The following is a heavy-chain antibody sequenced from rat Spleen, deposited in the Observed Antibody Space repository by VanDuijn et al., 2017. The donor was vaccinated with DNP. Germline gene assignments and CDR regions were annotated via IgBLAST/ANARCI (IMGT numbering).Heavy chain of an antibody. Sequence: EVQFQESGPGLVKSSQSLSLTCSVTGYSITSNYWAWIRKFPGNKMEWMGYINYRGNTAYNPSLRSRISITRDTSKNQFFLQLNSVTTEDTATYYCARGLNYGGYNYYWYFDFWGPGIMVTVSS. V-gene: IGHV3-1*01. CDR2: INYRGNT. D-gene: IGHD1-11*01. J-gene: IGHJ1*01. CDR1: GYSITSNY. CDR3: ARGLNYGGYNYYWYFDF.